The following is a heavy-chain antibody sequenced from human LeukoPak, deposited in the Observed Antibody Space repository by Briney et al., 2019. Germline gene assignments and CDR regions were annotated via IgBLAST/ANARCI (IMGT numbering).Heavy chain of an antibody. D-gene: IGHD3-22*01. J-gene: IGHJ6*03. CDR2: ISSSGSTI. CDR1: GFTFSSYE. V-gene: IGHV3-48*03. Sequence: PGGSLRLSCAASGFTFSSYEMNWVRQAPGKGLEWVSYISSSGSTIYYADSVKGRFTISRDNAKNSLYLQMSSLRAEDTAVYYCARDAKNYEIYYYYYYMDVWGKGTTVTVSS. CDR3: ARDAKNYEIYYYYYYMDV.